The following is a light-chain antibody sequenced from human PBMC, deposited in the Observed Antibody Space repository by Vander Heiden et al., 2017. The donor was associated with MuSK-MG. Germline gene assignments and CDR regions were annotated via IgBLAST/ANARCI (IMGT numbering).Light chain of an antibody. V-gene: IGLV3-21*02. Sequence: SYVLTPPPSVSVAPGQTARITCGGNNIGSKSVHWYQQKPGQAHVLVVYDDSDRPSGSPERFSGSNAGNTATLTISRVEAGDEADYYCQVWDSSSVVFGGGTKLTVL. CDR1: NIGSKS. J-gene: IGLJ2*01. CDR3: QVWDSSSVV. CDR2: DDS.